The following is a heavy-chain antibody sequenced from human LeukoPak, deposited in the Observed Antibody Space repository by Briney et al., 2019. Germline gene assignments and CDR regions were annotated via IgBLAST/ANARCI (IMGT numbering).Heavy chain of an antibody. V-gene: IGHV4-30-2*01. J-gene: IGHJ4*02. D-gene: IGHD1-7*01. CDR2: IYHSGST. CDR3: ARATTSFDY. CDR1: GGSISSGGYS. Sequence: SQTLSLTCAASGGSISSGGYSWSWIRQPQGKGLEWIGYIYHSGSTYYNPSLKSRVTISVDRSKNQFSLKLSSVTAADTAVYYCARATTSFDYWGQGTLVTVSS.